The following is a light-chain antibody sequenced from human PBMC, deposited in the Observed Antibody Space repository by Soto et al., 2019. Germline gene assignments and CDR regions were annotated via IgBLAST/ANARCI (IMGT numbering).Light chain of an antibody. J-gene: IGKJ4*01. CDR2: GAS. CDR3: QHYGNTHLT. CDR1: QSASSSY. V-gene: IGKV3-20*01. Sequence: EIVFTPSPITLSLSQDHRPTLSCRASQSASSSYLAWYQQKPGQAPRLLIYGASSRATGIPYRFSGSGSGTDFTLTISRLEPEDFAVYYCQHYGNTHLTFGGGTKVDIK.